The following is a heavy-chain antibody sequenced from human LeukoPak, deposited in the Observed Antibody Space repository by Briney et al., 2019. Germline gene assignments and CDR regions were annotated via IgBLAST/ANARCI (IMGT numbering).Heavy chain of an antibody. CDR1: GFTFSSYA. J-gene: IGHJ4*02. V-gene: IGHV3-23*01. CDR3: AKVQGGITGMYYFDY. CDR2: ISGSGGST. D-gene: IGHD1-20*01. Sequence: QSGGSLRLSCAASGFTFSSYAMSWVRQAPGKGLEWVSAISGSGGSTYYADSVKGRFTISRDNSKNTLYLQMNSLRAEDTAVYYCAKVQGGITGMYYFDYWGQGTLVTVSS.